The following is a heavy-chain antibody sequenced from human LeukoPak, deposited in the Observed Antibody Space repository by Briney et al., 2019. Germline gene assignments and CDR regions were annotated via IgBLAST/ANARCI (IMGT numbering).Heavy chain of an antibody. J-gene: IGHJ4*02. V-gene: IGHV3-30*02. CDR1: GFTFNNFG. CDR2: ILLDSSKQ. CDR3: AKDRDGGATGMVY. D-gene: IGHD3-9*01. Sequence: GGSLRLSCAASGFTFNNFGMHWVRQAPGKGLEWLAVILLDSSKQNKAHSVKGRFTIYRDNSKKMVYMQMNALTPEDTAVYYCAKDRDGGATGMVYWGQGAFVT.